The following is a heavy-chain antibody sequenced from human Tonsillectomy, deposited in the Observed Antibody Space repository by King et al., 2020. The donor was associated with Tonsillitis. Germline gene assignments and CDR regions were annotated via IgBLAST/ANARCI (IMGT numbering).Heavy chain of an antibody. CDR2: IYTTGST. Sequence: VQLQESGPGLVKPSQTLSLTCTVSGGSISSGSYYWSWIRQPAGKGLEWIGRIYTTGSTTYNPSLKSRVTISVDTSKNQFSLKLSSVTAADTAVYYCARVVAAAGTGFEYWGQGTLVTVSS. CDR3: ARVVAAAGTGFEY. CDR1: GGSISSGSYY. V-gene: IGHV4-61*02. J-gene: IGHJ4*02. D-gene: IGHD6-13*01.